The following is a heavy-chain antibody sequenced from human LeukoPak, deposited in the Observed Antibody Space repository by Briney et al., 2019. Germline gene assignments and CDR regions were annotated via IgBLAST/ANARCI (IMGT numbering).Heavy chain of an antibody. D-gene: IGHD6-6*01. CDR3: AKASSSSYFDY. J-gene: IGHJ4*02. Sequence: PGGSLRLSCAASGFTFDDYAMHWVRQAPGKGREWVSGISWNSGSIGYADSVKGRFTISRDNSKNTLYLQMNSLRAEDTAVYYCAKASSSSYFDYWGQGTLVTVSS. CDR2: ISWNSGSI. V-gene: IGHV3-9*01. CDR1: GFTFDDYA.